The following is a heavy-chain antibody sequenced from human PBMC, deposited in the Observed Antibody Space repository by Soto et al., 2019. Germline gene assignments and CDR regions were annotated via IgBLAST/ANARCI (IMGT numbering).Heavy chain of an antibody. CDR1: GFTFSSYP. D-gene: IGHD2-21*01. Sequence: EVQLVESGGGLVKPGGSLRLSCAASGFTFSSYPMNWVRQAPGKGLEWVSSITGSRSFIYYADSVKGRFTISRDNAKNSLYLQMNILRAEDTAVSYCARMWSQDGVDVWGQGTTVTVSS. CDR2: ITGSRSFI. CDR3: ARMWSQDGVDV. J-gene: IGHJ6*02. V-gene: IGHV3-21*01.